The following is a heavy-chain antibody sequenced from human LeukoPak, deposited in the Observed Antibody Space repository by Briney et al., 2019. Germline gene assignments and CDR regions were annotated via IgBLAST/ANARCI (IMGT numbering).Heavy chain of an antibody. V-gene: IGHV1-24*01. CDR2: FDPEDGET. D-gene: IGHD2-21*01. Sequence: GASVKVSCKVSGYTLTELSMHWVRQAPGKGLEWMGGFDPEDGETIYAQKFQGRVTMTEDTSTDTAYMELSSLRSEDTAVYYCATFRLPAAMVIAIGDYWGQGTLVTVSS. J-gene: IGHJ4*02. CDR1: GYTLTELS. CDR3: ATFRLPAAMVIAIGDY.